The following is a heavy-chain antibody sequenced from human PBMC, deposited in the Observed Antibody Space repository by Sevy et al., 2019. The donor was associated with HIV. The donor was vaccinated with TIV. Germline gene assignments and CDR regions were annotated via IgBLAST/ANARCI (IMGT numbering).Heavy chain of an antibody. CDR3: ASAGITAGFDY. V-gene: IGHV5-51*01. CDR2: VYPAYSDT. J-gene: IGHJ4*02. D-gene: IGHD6-13*01. Sequence: GESLKISCKGSGYSFNNYWIGWVRQLPGKGLEWMGVVYPAYSDTRYSPSFQGQVTISVDKSISTAYLQLSSLKASDTAIYYCASAGITAGFDYWGQGTLVTVSS. CDR1: GYSFNNYW.